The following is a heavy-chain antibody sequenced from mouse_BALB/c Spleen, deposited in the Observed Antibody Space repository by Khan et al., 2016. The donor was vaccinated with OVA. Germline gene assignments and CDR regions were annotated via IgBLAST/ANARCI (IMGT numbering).Heavy chain of an antibody. CDR3: ARATYRYAFAY. J-gene: IGHJ3*01. Sequence: EVQLQESGPSLVKPSQTLSLTCSVTGDSITSGYWSWIRNFPGNKLEYMGYMIYTGYTDYNPSLQSRLAITRPPSKNPYYLQLNSVTTEDTATYYCARATYRYAFAYWGQGTLVTVAA. CDR1: GDSITSGY. D-gene: IGHD2-14*01. CDR2: MIYTGYT. V-gene: IGHV3-8*02.